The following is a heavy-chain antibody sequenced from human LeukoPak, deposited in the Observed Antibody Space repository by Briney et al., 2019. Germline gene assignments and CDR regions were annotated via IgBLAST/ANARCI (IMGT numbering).Heavy chain of an antibody. CDR2: ISYDGSNK. CDR3: ARDQYDTWSRRGNFDS. J-gene: IGHJ4*02. CDR1: GFTFNYAW. Sequence: GGSLRLSCAASGFTFNYAWMSWVRQAPGKGLEWVAVISYDGSNKYYADSVKGRFTISRDNSKNMLCLQMNSLRAEDTAVYYCARDQYDTWSRRGNFDSWGQGTLVIVSS. V-gene: IGHV3-30*03. D-gene: IGHD3-3*01.